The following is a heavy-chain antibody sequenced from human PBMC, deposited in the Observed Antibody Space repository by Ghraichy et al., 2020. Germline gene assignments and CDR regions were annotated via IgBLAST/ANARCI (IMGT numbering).Heavy chain of an antibody. D-gene: IGHD4-17*01. J-gene: IGHJ4*01. CDR3: ARGSTVTTGIDY. CDR2: ISSTSSHI. CDR1: GFTFNSYT. V-gene: IGHV3-21*01. Sequence: GEPLNISCAASGFTFNSYTMNWVRQTPGKGLEWVSSISSTSSHIYYADSVKGRFTISRDNTKNSMYLQMNSLRPEDTAVYYCARGSTVTTGIDYWGHGTLVTVSS.